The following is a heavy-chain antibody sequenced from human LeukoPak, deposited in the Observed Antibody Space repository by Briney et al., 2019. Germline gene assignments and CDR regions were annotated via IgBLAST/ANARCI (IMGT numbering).Heavy chain of an antibody. CDR3: ARIARVVGPLFDY. CDR1: GESFSGYY. V-gene: IGHV4-34*01. D-gene: IGHD2-15*01. CDR2: INHSGST. Sequence: SEPLSLPCAVYGESFSGYYWSWLRHPPGKGLEWLGRINHSGSTNYNPALKGRVTISVDTSKNQFSLNLSSVTAADTDVYYCARIARVVGPLFDYWGQGTLVTVSS. J-gene: IGHJ4*02.